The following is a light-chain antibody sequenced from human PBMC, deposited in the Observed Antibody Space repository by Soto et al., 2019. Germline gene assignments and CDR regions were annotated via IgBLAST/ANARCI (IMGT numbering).Light chain of an antibody. J-gene: IGLJ1*01. CDR2: GDI. V-gene: IGLV1-40*01. Sequence: QSVLTQPPSVSGAPGQRVTISCTGSRSNIGADYGVHWYKQLPGTAPKLLIYGDINRPSGVPDRFTGSKSGTSASLAITGLQAEDEAVYYCQSYDSSLSGYVFGTGTKVTVL. CDR1: RSNIGADYG. CDR3: QSYDSSLSGYV.